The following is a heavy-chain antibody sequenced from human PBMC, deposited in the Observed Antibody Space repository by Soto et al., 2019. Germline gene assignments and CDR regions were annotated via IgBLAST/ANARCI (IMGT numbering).Heavy chain of an antibody. CDR3: AASQQFDY. V-gene: IGHV1-18*01. J-gene: IGHJ4*02. CDR1: GYTFTSYG. CDR2: INTYDGNT. Sequence: QVQLVQSGAEVKKPGASVKVSCKASGYTFTSYGINWVRQAPGQGLEWMGWINTYDGNTNHAQKFQGRVTMTTDTSTSTAYMELRSMSSDDTAVYYCAASQQFDYWGQGTLVTVSS. D-gene: IGHD6-13*01.